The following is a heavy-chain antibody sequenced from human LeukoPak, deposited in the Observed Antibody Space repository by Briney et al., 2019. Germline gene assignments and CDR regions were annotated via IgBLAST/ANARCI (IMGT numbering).Heavy chain of an antibody. CDR1: GFTFSSYW. CDR3: VVGGSPGY. V-gene: IGHV3-74*01. J-gene: IGHJ4*02. D-gene: IGHD2-15*01. CDR2: ISTDGYTT. Sequence: GGSLRLSCAASGFTFSSYWMNWVRQAPGKGLVWVSRISTDGYTTDYADFVQGRFTASRDNTKNTWSLEMNSLRAEDTAVYYCVVGGSPGYWGQGTLVTVSS.